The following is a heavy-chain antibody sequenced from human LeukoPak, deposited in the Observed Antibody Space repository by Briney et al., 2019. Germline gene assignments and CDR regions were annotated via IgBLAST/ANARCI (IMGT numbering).Heavy chain of an antibody. V-gene: IGHV1-2*02. CDR2: INPNSGGT. Sequence: GASVKVSCKASGYTFTGYYMHWVRQAPGQGLEWMGWINPNSGGTNYALKFQGRVTMTRDTSISTAYMELSRLRSDDTAVYYCAREEDYGGNSADWGQGTLVTVSS. CDR1: GYTFTGYY. D-gene: IGHD4-23*01. CDR3: AREEDYGGNSAD. J-gene: IGHJ4*02.